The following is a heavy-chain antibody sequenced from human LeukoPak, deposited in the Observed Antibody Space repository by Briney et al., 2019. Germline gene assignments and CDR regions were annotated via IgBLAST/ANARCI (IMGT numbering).Heavy chain of an antibody. D-gene: IGHD6-13*01. CDR3: VKGATTSSSWYLVGDY. CDR2: ISWNGGSV. CDR1: GFTFDDYA. V-gene: IGHV3-9*01. Sequence: PGGSLRLSCAASGFTFDDYAMHWVRQAPGKGLEWVTGISWNGGSVAYADSVQGRFTISRDNAKNSLYLQMNSLRTEDTAFYYCVKGATTSSSWYLVGDYWGQGTLVTVSS. J-gene: IGHJ4*02.